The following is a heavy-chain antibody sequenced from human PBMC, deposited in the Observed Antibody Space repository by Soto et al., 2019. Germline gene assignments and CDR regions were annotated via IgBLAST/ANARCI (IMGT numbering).Heavy chain of an antibody. V-gene: IGHV1-2*04. CDR2: INPNSGGT. J-gene: IGHJ3*02. CDR1: GYTFTGYY. CDR3: AREVGRDYYGSGSYYTDKASEI. D-gene: IGHD3-10*01. Sequence: GTSVKVSCKASGYTFTGYYMHWVRQAPGQGLEWMGWINPNSGGTNYAQKFQGWVTMTRDTSISTAYMELSRLRSDDTAVYYCAREVGRDYYGSGSYYTDKASEIWGQGTMDIVSS.